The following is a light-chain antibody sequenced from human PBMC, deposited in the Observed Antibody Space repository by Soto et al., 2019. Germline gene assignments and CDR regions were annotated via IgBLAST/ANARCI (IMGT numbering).Light chain of an antibody. Sequence: QSVLTQPPSASGTPGQRVTISCSGSSSNIGSNYVYWYQQLPGTAPKLLIYRNNQRPSGVPARFSGSKSGTSASLAISGLRSEDEADYYCAAWDDSLSGWVFGGGTKVTVL. CDR1: SSNIGSNY. CDR2: RNN. V-gene: IGLV1-47*01. CDR3: AAWDDSLSGWV. J-gene: IGLJ3*02.